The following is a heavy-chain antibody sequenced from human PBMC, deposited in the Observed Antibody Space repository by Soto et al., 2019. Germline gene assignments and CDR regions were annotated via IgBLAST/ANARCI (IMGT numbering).Heavy chain of an antibody. CDR1: GFTFSSYA. J-gene: IGHJ4*02. Sequence: EVQLLESGGGLVQPGGSLRLSCAASGFTFSSYAMSWVRQAPGKGLEWVSAISGSGGSTYYADSVKGRFTISRDNSKNTLYLQMNSLRAEDTAVYYCAKAGTTGTTGRWGGWFNWGQGTLVTVSS. D-gene: IGHD1-1*01. V-gene: IGHV3-23*01. CDR2: ISGSGGST. CDR3: AKAGTTGTTGRWGGWFN.